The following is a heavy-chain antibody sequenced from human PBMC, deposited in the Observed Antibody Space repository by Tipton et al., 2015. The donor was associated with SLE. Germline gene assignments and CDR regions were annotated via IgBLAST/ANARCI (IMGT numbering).Heavy chain of an antibody. V-gene: IGHV1-18*01. CDR2: ISAYNGNT. Sequence: QLVQSGAEVKKPGSSVKVSCKASGGTFSSYAISWVRQAPGQGLEWMGWISAYNGNTNYAQKLQGRVTMTTDTSTSTADMELRSLRSDDTSVYYCARERGSTRDFDDGGQGTLVTVSS. D-gene: IGHD6-13*01. CDR1: GGTFSSYA. CDR3: ARERGSTRDFDD. J-gene: IGHJ4*02.